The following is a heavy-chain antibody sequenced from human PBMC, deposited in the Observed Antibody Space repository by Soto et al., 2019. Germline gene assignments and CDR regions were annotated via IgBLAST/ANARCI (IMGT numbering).Heavy chain of an antibody. D-gene: IGHD2-15*01. CDR1: GYTIISYG. CDR2: ISANNGNT. V-gene: IGHV1-18*01. Sequence: GASVKVSCKASGYTIISYGISWVRQAPGQGLEWMGWISANNGNTNYAQKLQGRVTTTTDTSTSTAYMELRSLRSDDTAVYYCARDDCSGGSCYLDYWGQGTLVTVSS. CDR3: ARDDCSGGSCYLDY. J-gene: IGHJ4*02.